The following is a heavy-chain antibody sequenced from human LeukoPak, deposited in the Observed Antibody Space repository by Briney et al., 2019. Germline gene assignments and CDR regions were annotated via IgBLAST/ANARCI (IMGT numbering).Heavy chain of an antibody. CDR3: ARETYYYDSSGYFDN. J-gene: IGHJ4*02. CDR1: GFTFSSSC. Sequence: GGSLRLSCAASGFTFSSSCMNWVRQAPGKGLEWVLSIMSSSSYIYYADSVKGRFTISRDNAKNSLYLQMNSLRAEDTAVYYCARETYYYDSSGYFDNWGQGTLVTVSS. V-gene: IGHV3-21*01. CDR2: IMSSSSYI. D-gene: IGHD3-22*01.